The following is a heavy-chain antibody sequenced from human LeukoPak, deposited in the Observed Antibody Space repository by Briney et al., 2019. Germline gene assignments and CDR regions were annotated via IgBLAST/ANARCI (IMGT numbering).Heavy chain of an antibody. J-gene: IGHJ6*04. Sequence: QPGGSLRLSCAASGFTFSSYAMHWVRQAPGKGLEWVAVISYDGSNKYYADSVKGRFTISRDNSKNTLYLQMNSLRAEDTAVYCCARDYPCSGGSCYSSYYYYGMDVWGKGTTVTVSS. CDR3: ARDYPCSGGSCYSSYYYYGMDV. CDR2: ISYDGSNK. D-gene: IGHD2-15*01. V-gene: IGHV3-30*04. CDR1: GFTFSSYA.